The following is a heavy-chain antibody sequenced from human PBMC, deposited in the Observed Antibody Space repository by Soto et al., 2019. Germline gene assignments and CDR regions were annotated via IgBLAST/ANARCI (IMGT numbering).Heavy chain of an antibody. Sequence: GGSLRLSCAASGFTFSNAWMNWVRQAPGKGLEWVGRIKSKTDGGTTDYAAPVKGRFTISRDDSKNTLYLQMNSLKTEDTAVYYCTTEWGEGYMITHTAFDYWGQGTLVTVSS. J-gene: IGHJ4*02. V-gene: IGHV3-15*07. CDR2: IKSKTDGGTT. CDR1: GFTFSNAW. D-gene: IGHD3-22*01. CDR3: TTEWGEGYMITHTAFDY.